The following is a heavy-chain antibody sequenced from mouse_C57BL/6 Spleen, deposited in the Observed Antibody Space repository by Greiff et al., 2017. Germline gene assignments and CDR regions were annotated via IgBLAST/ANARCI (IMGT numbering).Heavy chain of an antibody. D-gene: IGHD1-1*01. J-gene: IGHJ2*01. CDR3: ARSGQYYGSLYFDY. Sequence: QVQLQPPGAELVKPGASVKMSCKASGYTFTSYWITWVKQRPGQGLEWIGDIYPGSGSTNYNEKFTSTATLTVDTSSSTAYMQLSSLTNEDSADYYCARSGQYYGSLYFDYWGQGTTLTVSS. V-gene: IGHV1-55*01. CDR1: GYTFTSYW. CDR2: IYPGSGST.